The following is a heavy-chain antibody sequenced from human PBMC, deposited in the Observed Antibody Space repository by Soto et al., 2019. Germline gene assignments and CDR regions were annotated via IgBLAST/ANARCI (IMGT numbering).Heavy chain of an antibody. J-gene: IGHJ4*03. CDR2: VSAYNGER. D-gene: IGHD6-6*01. Sequence: QVQLVQSGAEVKKPGASVKVSCKASGYTFTNYGINWVRQAPGQGLEWLGWVSAYNGERRYAQRVPARVIITTDTSATTAYMDLRSLRSDDTAVYYCSRGTSIPASGDYWGQGTLVTVSS. CDR1: GYTFTNYG. CDR3: SRGTSIPASGDY. V-gene: IGHV1-18*01.